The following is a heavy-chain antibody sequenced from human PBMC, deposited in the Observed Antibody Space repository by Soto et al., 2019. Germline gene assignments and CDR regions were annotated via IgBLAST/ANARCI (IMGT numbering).Heavy chain of an antibody. CDR1: GYTFTNYD. CDR3: ARAPGDLGYIDY. Sequence: ASVKVSCKTSGYTFTNYDIIWVRQAPGQGLECMGWMNPYNGNTGYAQNLQGRVTMTRNTSIGTAYMELSSLRSDDTAIYYCARAPGDLGYIDYWGQGALVTVSS. J-gene: IGHJ4*02. V-gene: IGHV1-8*01. D-gene: IGHD5-18*01. CDR2: MNPYNGNT.